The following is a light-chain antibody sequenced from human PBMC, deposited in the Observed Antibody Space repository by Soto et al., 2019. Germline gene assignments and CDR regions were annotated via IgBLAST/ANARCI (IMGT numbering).Light chain of an antibody. V-gene: IGLV4-69*01. CDR1: SGHSSYA. J-gene: IGLJ3*02. CDR2: LNSDGSH. Sequence: QSVLTQSPSASASLGASVKLTCTLSSGHSSYAIAWHQQQPEKGPRYLMKLNSDGSHSKGDGIPDRFSGSSSGAERYLTISRLQSEDEADYSCQTWGTGLLVFGGGTKLTVL. CDR3: QTWGTGLLV.